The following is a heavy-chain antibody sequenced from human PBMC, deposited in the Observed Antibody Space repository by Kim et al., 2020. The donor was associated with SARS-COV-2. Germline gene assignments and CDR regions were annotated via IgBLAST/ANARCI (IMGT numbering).Heavy chain of an antibody. CDR3: SRVLGSSSPYYYYGMDV. CDR2: IRSKAYGGTT. Sequence: GGSLRLSCTTSGFTFGNYGLSWFRQAPGKGLEWIALIRSKAYGGTTEYAASVKGRFTIARDDSKSIAYLQMNSLKTEDSAVYYCSRVLGSSSPYYYYGMDVWGQGTTVTVSS. CDR1: GFTFGNYG. V-gene: IGHV3-49*03. J-gene: IGHJ6*02. D-gene: IGHD1-26*01.